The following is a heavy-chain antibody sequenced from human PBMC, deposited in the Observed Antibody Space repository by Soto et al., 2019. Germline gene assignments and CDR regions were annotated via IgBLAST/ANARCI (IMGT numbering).Heavy chain of an antibody. V-gene: IGHV1-18*01. D-gene: IGHD3-16*01. J-gene: IGHJ4*02. CDR1: GYTFPNYG. Sequence: ASVKVSCKASGYTFPNYGITWVRQAPGQGVEWMGWISPYNGNTNYAQKFQGRVTMTTDKSTSTAYMELRSLRSEDTAVYYCAKDSVAWGSYKVFDYWGQGTLVTVSS. CDR3: AKDSVAWGSYKVFDY. CDR2: ISPYNGNT.